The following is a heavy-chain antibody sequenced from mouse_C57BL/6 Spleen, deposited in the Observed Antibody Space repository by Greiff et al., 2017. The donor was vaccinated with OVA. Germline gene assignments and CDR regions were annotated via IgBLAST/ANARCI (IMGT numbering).Heavy chain of an antibody. CDR1: GYTFTSYW. Sequence: VQLQQPGAELVKPGASVKLSCKASGYTFTSYWMHWVKQRPGQGLEWIGMIHPNSGSTNYNEKFKSKATLTVDKSSSTAYMQLSSLTSEDSAVYYCAREGLDSSDYFDYWGQGTTLTVSS. D-gene: IGHD3-2*01. CDR3: AREGLDSSDYFDY. V-gene: IGHV1-64*01. J-gene: IGHJ2*01. CDR2: IHPNSGST.